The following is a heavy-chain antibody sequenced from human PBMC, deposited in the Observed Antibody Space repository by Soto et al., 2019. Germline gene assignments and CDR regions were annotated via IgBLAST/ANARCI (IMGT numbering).Heavy chain of an antibody. J-gene: IGHJ6*02. CDR1: GFTFRHYG. D-gene: IGHD1-26*01. CDR2: ISYDGSNK. V-gene: IGHV3-30*18. CDR3: AKVGFSGSSTYYYYDGMDV. Sequence: QVQLVESGGGVVQPGRSLRLSCAASGFTFRHYGMHWVRQAPGKGLEWVAVISYDGSNKYHADSVKGRFTISRDRSKNTRYLQMNSLRAEDTAVYYCAKVGFSGSSTYYYYDGMDVWGQGTTVTVSS.